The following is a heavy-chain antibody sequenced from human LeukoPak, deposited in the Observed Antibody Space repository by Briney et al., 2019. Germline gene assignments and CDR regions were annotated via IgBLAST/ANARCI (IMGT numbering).Heavy chain of an antibody. CDR2: INHSGST. Sequence: SETLSLTCAVYGGSFSGYYWSWIRQPPGKGLEWIGEINHSGSTNYNPSLKSRVTMSVDTSKNQFSLKLSSVTAADTAVYYCARDHSARGLGNWGQGTLVTVSS. CDR3: ARDHSARGLGN. CDR1: GGSFSGYY. J-gene: IGHJ4*02. V-gene: IGHV4-34*01. D-gene: IGHD3-10*01.